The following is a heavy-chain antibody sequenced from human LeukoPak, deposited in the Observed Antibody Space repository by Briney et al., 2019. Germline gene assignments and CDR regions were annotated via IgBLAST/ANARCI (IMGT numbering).Heavy chain of an antibody. CDR1: GGSFSGYY. Sequence: SETLSLTCAVYGGSFSGYYWSWIRQPPGKGLEWIGEINHSGSTNYNPSLKSRVTISVDTSKNQFSLKLSSVTAADTAVYYCARDRYYYGSSGYLTIDYWGQGTLVTVSS. J-gene: IGHJ4*02. CDR3: ARDRYYYGSSGYLTIDY. V-gene: IGHV4-34*01. CDR2: INHSGST. D-gene: IGHD3-22*01.